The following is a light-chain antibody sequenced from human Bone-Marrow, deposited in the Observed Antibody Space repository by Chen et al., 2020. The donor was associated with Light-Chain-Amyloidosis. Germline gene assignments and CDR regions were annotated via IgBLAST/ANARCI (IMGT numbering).Light chain of an antibody. CDR3: QQYGTSPLT. V-gene: IGKV3-20*01. CDR1: QTISSNY. J-gene: IGKJ4*01. Sequence: EIVLTHSPGTLSLSPGEGANLSCRASQTISSNYLTWYQQKFGQAPRLLIYGSSSRATGIPDSFTGSWSGTDFTLPISRLEPADYAMYYCQQYGTSPLTVGGGTKVEIK. CDR2: GSS.